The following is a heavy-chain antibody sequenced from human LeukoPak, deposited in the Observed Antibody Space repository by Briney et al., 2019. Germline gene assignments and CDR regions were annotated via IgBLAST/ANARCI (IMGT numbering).Heavy chain of an antibody. D-gene: IGHD5-12*01. CDR1: GFTFTNYN. CDR2: ITSSGTYT. J-gene: IGHJ6*03. Sequence: PGGSLRLSCVDSGFTFTNYNMNWVRQAPGKAMEWVSSITSSGTYTFYADSVKGRFTISRDNAKNSLFLQMDSLGPEDTAVYFCARDPYSGNYGAYYYYYMDVWGKGTTVIISS. V-gene: IGHV3-21*01. CDR3: ARDPYSGNYGAYYYYYMDV.